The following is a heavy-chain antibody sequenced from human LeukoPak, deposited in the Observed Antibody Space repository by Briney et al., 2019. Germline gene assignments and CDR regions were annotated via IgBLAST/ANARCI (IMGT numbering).Heavy chain of an antibody. CDR3: ATDLAVAAYYFDY. J-gene: IGHJ4*02. D-gene: IGHD6-19*01. V-gene: IGHV1-24*01. CDR1: GYTLTELS. CDR2: FDPEDVET. Sequence: ASEKVSCKVSGYTLTELSMHWVRQAPGNGLEWMGGFDPEDVETIYAQKFQGRVTMTEDTSTDTAYMELSSLRSEDTAVYYCATDLAVAAYYFDYWGQGTLVTVSS.